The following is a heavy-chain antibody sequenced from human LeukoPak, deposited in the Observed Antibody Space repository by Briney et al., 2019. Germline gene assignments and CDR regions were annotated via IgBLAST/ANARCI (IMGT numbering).Heavy chain of an antibody. Sequence: GGSLRLSCAASRFTFSSYALSWVRQAPGKGLEWVSAISGSGDSTYYVDSVKGRFTISRDNSKNTLYLQMSSLRAEDSAVYYCAKVEGPHISSYWYFDLWGRGTLVTVSS. CDR1: RFTFSSYA. CDR2: ISGSGDST. V-gene: IGHV3-23*01. D-gene: IGHD6-6*01. CDR3: AKVEGPHISSYWYFDL. J-gene: IGHJ2*01.